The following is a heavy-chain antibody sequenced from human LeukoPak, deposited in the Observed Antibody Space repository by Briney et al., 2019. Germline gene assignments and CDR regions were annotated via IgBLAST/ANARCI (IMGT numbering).Heavy chain of an antibody. CDR1: GFTFSSYA. D-gene: IGHD3-10*01. J-gene: IGHJ4*02. Sequence: GGSLRLSRAASGFTFSSYAMSWVRQGPGKGQEWVSAISGSGGRTYYADSVKGRFTISRDNSKNTLYLQMNSLRAEDTAVCYWAKDRAGESFDYWGQGTLVTVSS. V-gene: IGHV3-23*01. CDR2: ISGSGGRT. CDR3: AKDRAGESFDY.